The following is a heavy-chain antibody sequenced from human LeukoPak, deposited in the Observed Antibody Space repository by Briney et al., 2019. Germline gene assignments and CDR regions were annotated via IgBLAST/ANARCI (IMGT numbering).Heavy chain of an antibody. Sequence: SETLSLTCTVSGGSISSHYWSWTRQPPGKGLEWIGYIYYSGSTNYNPSLKSRVTISVDTSKNQFSLKLSSVTAADTAVYYCASIAPRPYDILTGYAPPHFDYWGQGTLVTVSS. CDR1: GGSISSHY. V-gene: IGHV4-59*11. D-gene: IGHD3-9*01. CDR2: IYYSGST. J-gene: IGHJ4*02. CDR3: ASIAPRPYDILTGYAPPHFDY.